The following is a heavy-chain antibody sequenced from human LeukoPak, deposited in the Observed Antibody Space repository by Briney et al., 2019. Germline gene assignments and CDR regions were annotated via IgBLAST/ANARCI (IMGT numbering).Heavy chain of an antibody. CDR1: GFTFSSYG. CDR3: AKDRGLTGDLRGFDY. V-gene: IGHV3-30*02. Sequence: GGSLRLSCAASGFTFSSYGMHWVRQAPGKGLEWVAFIRYDGSNKYCADFVKGRFTISRDNSKNTLYLQMNSLRAEDTAVYYCAKDRGLTGDLRGFDYWGQGTLVTVSS. D-gene: IGHD7-27*01. CDR2: IRYDGSNK. J-gene: IGHJ4*02.